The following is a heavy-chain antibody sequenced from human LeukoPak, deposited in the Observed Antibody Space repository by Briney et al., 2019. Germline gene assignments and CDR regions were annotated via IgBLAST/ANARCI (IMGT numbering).Heavy chain of an antibody. CDR1: GGSISGYY. D-gene: IGHD2-15*01. J-gene: IGHJ5*02. CDR3: ARGVVAARFWFDP. V-gene: IGHV4-59*01. Sequence: SETLSLTCTVSGGSISGYYWSWIRQPPGKGLEWIGYIYYSGNSNYNPSLKSRVTISADTSKNQFSLNLSSVTAADTAVYYCARGVVAARFWFDPWGQGTLVTVSS. CDR2: IYYSGNS.